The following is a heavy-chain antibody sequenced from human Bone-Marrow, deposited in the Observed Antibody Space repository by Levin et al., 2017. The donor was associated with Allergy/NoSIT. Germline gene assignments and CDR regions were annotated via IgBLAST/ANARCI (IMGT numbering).Heavy chain of an antibody. D-gene: IGHD3-3*01. CDR2: ISYDGSNK. Sequence: GGSLRLSCAASGFTFSSYAMHWVRQAPGKGLEWVAVISYDGSNKYYADSVKGRFTISRDNSKNTLYLQMNSLRAEDTAVYYCARDSGDFWSGYFLPPSFDAFDIWGQGTMVTVSS. CDR1: GFTFSSYA. CDR3: ARDSGDFWSGYFLPPSFDAFDI. J-gene: IGHJ3*02. V-gene: IGHV3-30-3*01.